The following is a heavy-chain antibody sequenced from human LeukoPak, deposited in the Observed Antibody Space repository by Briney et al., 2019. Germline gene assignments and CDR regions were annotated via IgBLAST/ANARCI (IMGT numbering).Heavy chain of an antibody. CDR3: AKGGYCSGGSCYNWFDP. Sequence: GGSLRLSCAASGFTFSSYAMSWVRQAPGKGLEWVSAISGSGGSTYYADSVKGRFTISRDNYKNTLYLQMNSLRAEDTAVYYCAKGGYCSGGSCYNWFDPWGQGTLVTVSS. CDR1: GFTFSSYA. J-gene: IGHJ5*02. D-gene: IGHD2-15*01. CDR2: ISGSGGST. V-gene: IGHV3-23*01.